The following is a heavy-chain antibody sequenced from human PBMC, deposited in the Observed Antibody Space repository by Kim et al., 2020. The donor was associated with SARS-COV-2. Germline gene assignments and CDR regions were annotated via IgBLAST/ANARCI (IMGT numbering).Heavy chain of an antibody. V-gene: IGHV4-61*01. CDR1: GGSVSSGSYY. Sequence: SETLSLTCTVSGGSVSSGSYYWSWIRQPPGKGLEWIGYIYYSGSTNYNPSLKSRVTISVDTSKNQFSLKLSSVTAADTAVYYCARNEMSDITIFGVDSWEGSFDNWGQGTMVTVSS. D-gene: IGHD3-3*01. CDR2: IYYSGST. CDR3: ARNEMSDITIFGVDSWEGSFDN. J-gene: IGHJ3*02.